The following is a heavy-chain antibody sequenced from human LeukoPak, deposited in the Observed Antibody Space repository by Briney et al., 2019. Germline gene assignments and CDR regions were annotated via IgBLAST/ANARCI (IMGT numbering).Heavy chain of an antibody. D-gene: IGHD2-2*01. J-gene: IGHJ4*02. V-gene: IGHV4-31*03. CDR1: GGSISSGGYY. Sequence: PSETLSLTCTVSGGSISSGGYYWSWIRQHPGKGLEWIGYIYYSGSTYYNPSLKSRVTISVDTSKNQFSLKLSSVTAADTAVYYCARDPAECSSTSCYPSYYFDYWGQGTLVTVSS. CDR2: IYYSGST. CDR3: ARDPAECSSTSCYPSYYFDY.